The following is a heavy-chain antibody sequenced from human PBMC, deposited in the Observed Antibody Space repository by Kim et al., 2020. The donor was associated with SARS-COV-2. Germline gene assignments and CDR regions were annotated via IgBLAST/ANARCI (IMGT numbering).Heavy chain of an antibody. CDR2: IWYDGSNK. Sequence: GGSLRLSCAASGFTFSSYGMHWVRQAPGKGLEWVAVIWYDGSNKYYADSVKGRFTISRDNSKNTLYLQMNSLRAEDTAVYYCARRALPGRVKLGHRGPNYYYYGMDVWGQGTTVTVSS. J-gene: IGHJ6*02. CDR3: ARRALPGRVKLGHRGPNYYYYGMDV. V-gene: IGHV3-33*01. CDR1: GFTFSSYG. D-gene: IGHD1-26*01.